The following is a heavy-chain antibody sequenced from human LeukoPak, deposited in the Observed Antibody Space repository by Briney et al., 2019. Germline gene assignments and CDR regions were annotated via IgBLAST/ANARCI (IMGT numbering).Heavy chain of an antibody. Sequence: QPGRSLRLSCAASGFTFTTYAMHWVRRAPGKGLEWVAVISYDGSNKYYADSVKGRFTISRDNSMNTLYLQMNSLRAEDTALYYCARGSNRVVTAIPGNYWGQGTLVTVSS. CDR1: GFTFTTYA. D-gene: IGHD2-21*02. CDR3: ARGSNRVVTAIPGNY. CDR2: ISYDGSNK. J-gene: IGHJ4*02. V-gene: IGHV3-30*04.